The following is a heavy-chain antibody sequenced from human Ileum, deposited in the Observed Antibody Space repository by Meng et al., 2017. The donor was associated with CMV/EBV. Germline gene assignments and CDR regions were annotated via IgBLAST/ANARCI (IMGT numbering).Heavy chain of an antibody. V-gene: IGHV3-11*01. CDR2: ISDGGGTT. CDR1: GFTFSDYH. J-gene: IGHJ4*02. CDR3: VRDHWTGNVGKFFNF. D-gene: IGHD4-23*01. Sequence: GESLKISCEASGFTFSDYHMSWVRQAPGKGLEWVSKISDGGGTTYFADSVRGRFTISRDNAKNSLYLHMSGLRAEDTAVYFCVRDHWTGNVGKFFNFWGQGTLVTVSS.